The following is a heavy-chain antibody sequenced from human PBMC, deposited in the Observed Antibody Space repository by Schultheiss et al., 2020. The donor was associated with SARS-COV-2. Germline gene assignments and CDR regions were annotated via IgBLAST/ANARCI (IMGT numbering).Heavy chain of an antibody. CDR1: GYTLTELS. Sequence: ASVKVSCKASGYTLTELSMHWVRQAPGKGLEWMGGFDPEDGETIYAQKFQGRVTMTEDTSTDTAYMELSSLRSEDTAVYYCATDDPLGDYNLPPNMRGMDVWGQGTTVTVSS. CDR2: FDPEDGET. V-gene: IGHV1-24*01. D-gene: IGHD4-17*01. J-gene: IGHJ6*02. CDR3: ATDDPLGDYNLPPNMRGMDV.